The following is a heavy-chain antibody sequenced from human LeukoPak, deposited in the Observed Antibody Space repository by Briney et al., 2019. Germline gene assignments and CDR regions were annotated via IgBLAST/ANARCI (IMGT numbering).Heavy chain of an antibody. CDR1: GFTFNNYG. V-gene: IGHV3-23*01. CDR2: ISSGGGST. D-gene: IGHD6-13*01. Sequence: GGSLRLSCAASGFTFNNYGMSWVRQAPGKGLEWVSAISSGGGSTYYADSVKGRFTISRDNSKNTLYMQMNSLRAEDTAVYYCAKATSPVHSRNWFDSWGQGTLVTVSS. J-gene: IGHJ5*01. CDR3: AKATSPVHSRNWFDS.